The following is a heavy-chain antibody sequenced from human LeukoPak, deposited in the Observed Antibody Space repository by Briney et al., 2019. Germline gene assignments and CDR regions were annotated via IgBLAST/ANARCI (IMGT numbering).Heavy chain of an antibody. CDR2: ISYDGNSK. D-gene: IGHD7-27*01. CDR1: GFTFSRYG. CDR3: AKAANWGSFDY. Sequence: GGSLRLSCAASGFTFSRYGMHWVRQAPGRGGEWVAVISYDGNSKYYADSVKGRFTISRDNSKNTLYLQMNSLRAEDTAVYYCAKAANWGSFDYWGQGTLVTVSS. J-gene: IGHJ4*02. V-gene: IGHV3-30*18.